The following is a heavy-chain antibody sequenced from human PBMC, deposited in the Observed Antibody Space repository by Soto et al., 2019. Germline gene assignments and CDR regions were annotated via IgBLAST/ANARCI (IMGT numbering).Heavy chain of an antibody. J-gene: IGHJ6*02. CDR3: ARHGFGPLHGLVDV. D-gene: IGHD3-10*01. CDR1: GGSITNYY. CDR2: INYDGYS. Sequence: QVQLQESGPGLVKPSETLSLTCTVSGGSITNYYCSWFRQPPGKGLEWIGYINYDGYSAYNLSLKGRVTLAMDASKTQFSLMLESVADTDTAVYYCARHGFGPLHGLVDVWGPGTTVIVSS. V-gene: IGHV4-59*08.